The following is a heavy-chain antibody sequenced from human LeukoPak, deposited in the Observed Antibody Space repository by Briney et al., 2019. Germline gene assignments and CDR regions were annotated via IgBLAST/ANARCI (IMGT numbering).Heavy chain of an antibody. CDR1: GYTFTGYY. Sequence: ASVKVSCKASGYTFTGYYIHWVRQAPGQGLEWMGWINPNSGGTNHAQKFQGRVTMTRDTSISTAYMELSRLRSDDTAVYYCARGDIVVVPAADTVVDYWGQGTLVTVSS. CDR2: INPNSGGT. D-gene: IGHD2-2*01. CDR3: ARGDIVVVPAADTVVDY. J-gene: IGHJ4*02. V-gene: IGHV1-2*02.